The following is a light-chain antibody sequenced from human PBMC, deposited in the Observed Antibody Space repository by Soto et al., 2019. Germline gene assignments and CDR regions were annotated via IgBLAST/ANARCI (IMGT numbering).Light chain of an antibody. Sequence: QSVLTQPPSVSGAPGQRVTISCTGSSSNIGAGYDVHWYQQLPGTAPKLLIYGNSNRPSGVPDRLSGSKSGTSASLAITGLQAEDAADYYCQSYDSSLSGSVFGGGTNLTVL. CDR1: SSNIGAGYD. J-gene: IGLJ2*01. V-gene: IGLV1-40*01. CDR3: QSYDSSLSGSV. CDR2: GNS.